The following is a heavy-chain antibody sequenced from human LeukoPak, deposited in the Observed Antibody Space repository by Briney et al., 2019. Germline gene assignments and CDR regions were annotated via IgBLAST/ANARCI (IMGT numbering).Heavy chain of an antibody. CDR2: IYYSGGT. D-gene: IGHD5-24*01. Sequence: SETLSLTCTVSGGSISSYYWSWIRQPPGKGLEWIGYIYYSGGTNYNPSLKSRVTISVDTSMNQFSLKLSSVTAADTAVYYCARGRDGYNDWGQGTLVTVSS. CDR3: ARGRDGYND. V-gene: IGHV4-59*01. CDR1: GGSISSYY. J-gene: IGHJ4*02.